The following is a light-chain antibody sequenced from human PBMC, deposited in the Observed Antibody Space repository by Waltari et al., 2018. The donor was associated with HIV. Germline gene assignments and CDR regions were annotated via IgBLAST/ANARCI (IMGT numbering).Light chain of an antibody. CDR2: EVS. J-gene: IGLJ2*01. CDR1: SSDVRGYNY. CDR3: SSYAGSNVV. V-gene: IGLV2-8*01. Sequence: QSALTQPPSASGSPGQSVTISCTGTSSDVRGYNYVSWYQQHPGKAPKLMIYEVSKRPSGVPDRFSGSKSGNTASLTVSGLQAEDEADYYCSSYAGSNVVFGGGTKLTVL.